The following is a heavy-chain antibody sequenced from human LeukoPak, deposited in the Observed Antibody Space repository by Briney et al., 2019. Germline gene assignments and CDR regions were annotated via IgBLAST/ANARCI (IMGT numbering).Heavy chain of an antibody. CDR2: IYTSGST. V-gene: IGHV4-4*07. J-gene: IGHJ4*02. Sequence: SETLSHTCTVSGGSISSYYWSWIRQPAGKGMEWIGRIYTSGSTNYNPSLKSRVTMSVDTSKNQFSLKLSSVTAADTAVYYCAREYRTFYGSGSYYNGCFDYWGQGTLVTVSS. D-gene: IGHD3-10*01. CDR3: AREYRTFYGSGSYYNGCFDY. CDR1: GGSISSYY.